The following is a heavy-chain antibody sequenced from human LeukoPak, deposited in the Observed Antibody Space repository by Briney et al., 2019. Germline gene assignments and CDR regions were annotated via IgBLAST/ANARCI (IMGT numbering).Heavy chain of an antibody. CDR2: FDPDDGGK. Sequence: GSVKVSCKLSGYSLTELSIHWVRPAPGNGHEWLGGFDPDDGGKIYPQKVQGRVSMNEDTSTDTAYMELSSLRYAYTAVCYCASNDDSSGYWWFDPWGQGTLVTVSS. D-gene: IGHD3-22*01. J-gene: IGHJ5*02. CDR1: GYSLTELS. CDR3: ASNDDSSGYWWFDP. V-gene: IGHV1-24*01.